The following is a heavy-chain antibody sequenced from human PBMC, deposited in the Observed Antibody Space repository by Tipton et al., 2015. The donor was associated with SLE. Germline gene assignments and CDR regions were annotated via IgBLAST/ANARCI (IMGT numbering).Heavy chain of an antibody. J-gene: IGHJ4*02. CDR1: GDSISSSSYY. V-gene: IGHV4-39*07. D-gene: IGHD3-22*01. Sequence: TLSLTCIVSGDSISSSSYYWGWIRQPPGKGLKWVGTVYYTGNTFYNPSLKSRVTISVDTSKNQFSLKLSSVTAADTAVYHCARDEYRYDATGYHLLGHFDFWGQGTLVTVSS. CDR3: ARDEYRYDATGYHLLGHFDF. CDR2: VYYTGNT.